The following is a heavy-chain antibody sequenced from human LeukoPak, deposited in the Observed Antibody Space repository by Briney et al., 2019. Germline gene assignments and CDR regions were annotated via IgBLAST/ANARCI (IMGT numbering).Heavy chain of an antibody. CDR1: GGSITTSSYY. D-gene: IGHD1-26*01. CDR3: ARRGSGSSQWFFDY. Sequence: SETLSLTCSVSGGSITTSSYYWGWIRQPPGKGLEWIGNTYQSGSTNYNPSLKTRVTISVDTSKNQFSLKLTSVTAADTAVYYCARRGSGSSQWFFDYLGQGSLVTVSS. J-gene: IGHJ4*02. V-gene: IGHV4-39*01. CDR2: TYQSGST.